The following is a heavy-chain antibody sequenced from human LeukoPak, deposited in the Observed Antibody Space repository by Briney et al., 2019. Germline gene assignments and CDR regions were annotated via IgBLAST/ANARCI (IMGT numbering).Heavy chain of an antibody. CDR1: GYTFTGYY. CDR2: INPNSGGT. CDR3: ARDRSITMVRGALGY. D-gene: IGHD3-10*01. J-gene: IGHJ4*02. Sequence: ASVKVSCKASGYTFTGYYMHWVRQAPGQGLEWMGWINPNSGGTNHAQKFQGRVTMTRDTSISTAYMELSRLRSDDTAVYYCARDRSITMVRGALGYWGQGTLVTVSS. V-gene: IGHV1-2*02.